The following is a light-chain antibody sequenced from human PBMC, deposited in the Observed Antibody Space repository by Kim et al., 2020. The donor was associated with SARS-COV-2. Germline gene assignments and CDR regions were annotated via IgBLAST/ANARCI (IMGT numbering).Light chain of an antibody. CDR2: QDS. Sequence: VTPGQTASITCSGDKLGDKYACWYQQKPGQSPVLVIYQDSKRPSGIPERFSGSNSGNTATLTISGTQAMDEADYYCQAWDSSTGVFGGGTKLTVL. V-gene: IGLV3-1*01. CDR3: QAWDSSTGV. CDR1: KLGDKY. J-gene: IGLJ3*02.